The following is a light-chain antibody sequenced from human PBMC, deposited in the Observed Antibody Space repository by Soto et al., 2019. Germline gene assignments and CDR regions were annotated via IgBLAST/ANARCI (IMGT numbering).Light chain of an antibody. Sequence: EIQMTYYPSSLSACVGDRVTISCRASQTISTYLHWYQHKPGRAPRLLISDVSTLQSGVPGRFSGSGSGTDFTLTISRLEPEDFAVYYCQQYGSSPRTFGQGTKVDIK. CDR3: QQYGSSPRT. CDR2: DVS. CDR1: QTISTY. J-gene: IGKJ1*01. V-gene: IGKV1-39*01.